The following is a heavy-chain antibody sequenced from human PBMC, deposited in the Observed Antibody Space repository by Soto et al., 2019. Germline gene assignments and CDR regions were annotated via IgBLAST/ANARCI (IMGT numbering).Heavy chain of an antibody. V-gene: IGHV4-59*08. CDR1: GDSISTDY. CDR2: IYYGGST. CDR3: AKNWNWGSLVH. Sequence: SETLSLTCTVPGDSISTDYWSWIRQSPGKGLEWIGFIYYGGSTNYNPSLKSRVTISVDTPKNQFSLKLSSVTAADMAVYYCAKNWNWGSLVHWGQGTLVTVSS. J-gene: IGHJ4*02. D-gene: IGHD7-27*01.